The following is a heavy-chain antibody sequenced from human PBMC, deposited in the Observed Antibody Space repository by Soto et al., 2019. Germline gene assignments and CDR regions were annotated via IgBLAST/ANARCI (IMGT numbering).Heavy chain of an antibody. Sequence: EVQLLETGGGLVPPGGSLRLSCVTSGFTFNTYAMHWVRQAPGKGLQWISSISSSGVDTYYAASVKGRFTISRDNSKDTLYLQMDTLRAEDTALYYCATDGGGSAWWFDYWGQGSLVTVPS. J-gene: IGHJ4*02. CDR2: ISSSGVDT. D-gene: IGHD2-15*01. V-gene: IGHV3-23*01. CDR3: ATDGGGSAWWFDY. CDR1: GFTFNTYA.